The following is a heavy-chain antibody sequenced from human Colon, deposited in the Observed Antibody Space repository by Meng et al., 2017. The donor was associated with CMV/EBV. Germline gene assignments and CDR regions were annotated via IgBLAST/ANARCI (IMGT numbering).Heavy chain of an antibody. Sequence: CTFSGFSLTTSGVGVGWIRQPPGKALEWLALLYWNGDKRYSPSLKSRLTIIKDASKNQVVLIMTNMDPMDTGTYYCAHRRLGALEYWGQGTLVTVSS. D-gene: IGHD4-17*01. V-gene: IGHV2-5*01. CDR3: AHRRLGALEY. CDR1: GFSLTTSGVG. CDR2: LYWNGDK. J-gene: IGHJ4*02.